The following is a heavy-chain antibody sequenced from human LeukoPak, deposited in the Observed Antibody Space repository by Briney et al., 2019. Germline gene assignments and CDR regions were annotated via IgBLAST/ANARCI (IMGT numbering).Heavy chain of an antibody. CDR1: GGSISSYY. V-gene: IGHV4-4*07. Sequence: SETLSLTCTVSGGSISSYYWSWIRRPAGKGLEWIGRIYTSGSTNYNPSLKSRVTMSVDTSKNQFSLKLSSVTAADTAVYYCARGHYYDSSGYYTYDAFDIWGQGIMVTVSS. J-gene: IGHJ3*02. D-gene: IGHD3-22*01. CDR3: ARGHYYDSSGYYTYDAFDI. CDR2: IYTSGST.